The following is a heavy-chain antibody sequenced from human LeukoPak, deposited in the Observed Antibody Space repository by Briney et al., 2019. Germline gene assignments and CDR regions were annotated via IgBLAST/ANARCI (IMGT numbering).Heavy chain of an antibody. J-gene: IGHJ3*02. V-gene: IGHV3-23*01. CDR1: GFTFSSYA. Sequence: GGSLRLSCAASGFTFSSYAMSWVRQAPGKGLEWVSAISGSGGSTYYADSVKGRFTISRDNSKNTLYLQMNSLRAEDTAVYYCARYDIVVVVAAGVDIWGQGTMVTVSS. CDR3: ARYDIVVVVAAGVDI. CDR2: ISGSGGST. D-gene: IGHD2-15*01.